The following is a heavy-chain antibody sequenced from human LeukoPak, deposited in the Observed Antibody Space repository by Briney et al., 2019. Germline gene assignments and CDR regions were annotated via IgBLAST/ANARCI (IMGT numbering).Heavy chain of an antibody. V-gene: IGHV3-23*01. Sequence: GGSLRLSCAASGFTSSSYAMSWVRQAPGKGLEWVSAISGSGGSTYYADSVKGRFTISRDNSKNTLYLQMNSLRAEDTAVYYCARSRPSSHIVVVVGASRVAFDIWGRGTMVTVSS. D-gene: IGHD2-21*01. J-gene: IGHJ3*02. CDR3: ARSRPSSHIVVVVGASRVAFDI. CDR1: GFTSSSYA. CDR2: ISGSGGST.